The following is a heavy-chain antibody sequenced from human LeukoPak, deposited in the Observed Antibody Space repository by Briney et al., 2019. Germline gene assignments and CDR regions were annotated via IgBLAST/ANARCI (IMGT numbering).Heavy chain of an antibody. Sequence: ASVKVSCKASGYTFTSSAMNWVRQAPGQGLEWMVWINTNTANPTYAQGFTGRFVFSLDTSVSTAYLQISSLKAEDTAVYYCARQGPGYCGHTSCYGVDYWGQGTLVTVSS. V-gene: IGHV7-4-1*02. J-gene: IGHJ4*02. CDR1: GYTFTSSA. CDR3: ARQGPGYCGHTSCYGVDY. D-gene: IGHD2-2*01. CDR2: INTNTANP.